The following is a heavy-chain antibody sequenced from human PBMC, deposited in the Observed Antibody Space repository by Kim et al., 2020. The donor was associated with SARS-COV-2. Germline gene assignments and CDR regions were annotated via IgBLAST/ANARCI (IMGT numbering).Heavy chain of an antibody. CDR3: ARARFDILTGYWYYFDY. J-gene: IGHJ4*02. D-gene: IGHD3-9*01. CDR2: IYYSGST. CDR1: GGSISSYY. V-gene: IGHV4-59*13. Sequence: SETLSLTCTVSGGSISSYYWSWIRQPPGKGLEWIGYIYYSGSTNYNPSLKSRVTISVDTSKNQFSLKLSSVTAADTAVYYCARARFDILTGYWYYFDYWGQGTLVTVSS.